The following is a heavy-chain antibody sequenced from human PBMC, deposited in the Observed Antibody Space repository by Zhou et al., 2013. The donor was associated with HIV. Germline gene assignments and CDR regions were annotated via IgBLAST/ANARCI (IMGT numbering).Heavy chain of an antibody. D-gene: IGHD6-13*01. J-gene: IGHJ4*02. CDR3: ATDSDVWYRYDY. Sequence: QVQLQESGPGLVKPSETLSLTCTVSGYSISSGYYWGWIRQPPGKGLEWIGNIYHSGSIYYNPSLKSRVTISVNTSKNQFSLKMSSVTAADTAVYYCATDSDVWYRYDYWGRESWSPSPQ. CDR2: IYHSGSI. CDR1: GYSISSGYY. V-gene: IGHV4-38-2*02.